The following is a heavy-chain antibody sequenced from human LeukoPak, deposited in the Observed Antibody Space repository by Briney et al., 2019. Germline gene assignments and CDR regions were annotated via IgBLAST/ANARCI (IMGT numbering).Heavy chain of an antibody. J-gene: IGHJ3*02. Sequence: SETLSLTCTVSGYSISSGYFWGWIRQPPGKGLEWIGSFYHSGSTYYNPSLKSRVTISVDTSKNQFSLKLSSVTAADTAVYYCARATYYYDSSGYWTLEFDFDIWGQGTMVTVSS. CDR3: ARATYYYDSSGYWTLEFDFDI. D-gene: IGHD3-22*01. V-gene: IGHV4-38-2*02. CDR2: FYHSGST. CDR1: GYSISSGYF.